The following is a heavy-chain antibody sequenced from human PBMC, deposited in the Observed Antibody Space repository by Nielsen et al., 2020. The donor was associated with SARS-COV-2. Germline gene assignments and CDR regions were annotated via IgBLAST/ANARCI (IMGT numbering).Heavy chain of an antibody. Sequence: GGSLRLSCAASGFNFEDYAMHWVRQGPGKGVEWVSLISGDGSYIYYADSVKGRFTTSRDNSKNSLYLQMNSLRAEDTAVYYCARDQEGYYGSGSYEGDDYYYYYGMDVWGQGTTVTVSS. V-gene: IGHV3-43*02. CDR2: ISGDGSYI. CDR3: ARDQEGYYGSGSYEGDDYYYYYGMDV. J-gene: IGHJ6*02. D-gene: IGHD3-10*01. CDR1: GFNFEDYA.